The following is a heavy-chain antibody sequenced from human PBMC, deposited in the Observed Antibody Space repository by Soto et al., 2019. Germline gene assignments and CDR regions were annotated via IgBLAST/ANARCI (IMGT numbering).Heavy chain of an antibody. CDR3: ASGVSGVRRYTVTTYYYYGMDV. V-gene: IGHV1-2*02. D-gene: IGHD4-17*01. CDR2: INPNSGGT. CDR1: GYTFTGYY. Sequence: GASVKVSCKASGYTFTGYYMHWVRQAPGQGLEWMGWINPNSGGTNYAQKFQGRVTMTRDTSISTAYMELSRLRSDDTAVYYCASGVSGVRRYTVTTYYYYGMDVWGQGTTVTVSS. J-gene: IGHJ6*02.